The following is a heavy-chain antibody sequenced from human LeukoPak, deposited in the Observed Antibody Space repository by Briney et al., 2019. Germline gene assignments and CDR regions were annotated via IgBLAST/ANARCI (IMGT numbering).Heavy chain of an antibody. CDR1: GFTFSSYA. V-gene: IGHV3-23*01. CDR2: ISGSGSNT. D-gene: IGHD3-22*01. CDR3: AKDSIGYYKPFDY. Sequence: GGSLRLSCAASGFTFSSYAMNWVRQAPGKGLEWVSAISGSGSNTYYSDSVKGRFTISRDNSKNTLYLQMNSLRAEDTAVYYCAKDSIGYYKPFDYWGQGSLVTGSS. J-gene: IGHJ4*02.